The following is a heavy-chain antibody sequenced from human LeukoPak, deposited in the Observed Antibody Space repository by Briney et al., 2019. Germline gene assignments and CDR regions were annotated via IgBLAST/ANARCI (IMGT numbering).Heavy chain of an antibody. V-gene: IGHV3-73*01. CDR2: IRDKANSYAT. D-gene: IGHD2-2*01. CDR1: GFTFSGSA. CDR3: TRWDCTTTGCYPFDY. Sequence: GGSLRLSCAASGFTFSGSAIHWVRQASGKGLEWVGRIRDKANSYATAYIASVKGRFTISRDDSKNTVYLQMSSLKTEDTAVYYCTRWDCTTTGCYPFDYWGQGTLVTVSS. J-gene: IGHJ4*02.